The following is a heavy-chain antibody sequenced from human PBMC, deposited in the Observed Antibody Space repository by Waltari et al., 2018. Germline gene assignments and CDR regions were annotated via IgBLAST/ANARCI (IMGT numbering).Heavy chain of an antibody. D-gene: IGHD5-12*01. V-gene: IGHV2-5*01. CDR1: GFSLSTSGVG. CDR3: AHVPPPYRRYDSGSWFDP. CDR2: IYWNDDK. J-gene: IGHJ5*02. Sequence: QITLKESGPTLVKPTQTLTLTCTFSGFSLSTSGVGVGWIRQPPGKALEWLALIYWNDDKRYSPSLKSRLTITKDTSKNQVVLTMTNMDPVDTATYYCAHVPPPYRRYDSGSWFDPWGQGTLVTVSS.